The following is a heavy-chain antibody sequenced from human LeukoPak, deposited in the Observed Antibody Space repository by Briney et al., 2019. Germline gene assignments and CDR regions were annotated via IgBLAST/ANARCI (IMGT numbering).Heavy chain of an antibody. J-gene: IGHJ4*02. CDR3: ASQYYDFWSGSFEY. CDR1: GFNLSSYE. D-gene: IGHD3-3*01. V-gene: IGHV3-48*03. Sequence: GGSLRLSCAASGFNLSSYEMNWFRQAPGKGLEWVSHISGSGSTIYFGDSVKGRFTISRDTAKNSLFLQMNSLRAEDTALYFCASQYYDFWSGSFEYWGQGTLVTVSP. CDR2: ISGSGSTI.